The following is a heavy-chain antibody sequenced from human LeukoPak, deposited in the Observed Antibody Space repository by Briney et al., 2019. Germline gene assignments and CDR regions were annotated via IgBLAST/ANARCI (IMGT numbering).Heavy chain of an antibody. CDR1: GGSISSYY. V-gene: IGHV4-4*08. Sequence: PSETLSLTCTVSGGSISSYYWSWIRQPPGKGLEWIGYIYTSGSTNYNPSLKSRVTMSVDTSKNQFSLKLSSVTAADTAVYYCARDTRRKIVVVPAATLTYYYYYYMDVWGKGTTVTVSS. D-gene: IGHD2-2*01. J-gene: IGHJ6*03. CDR2: IYTSGST. CDR3: ARDTRRKIVVVPAATLTYYYYYYMDV.